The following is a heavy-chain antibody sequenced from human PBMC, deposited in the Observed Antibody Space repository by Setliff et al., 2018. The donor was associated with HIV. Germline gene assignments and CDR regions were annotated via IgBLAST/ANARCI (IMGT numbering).Heavy chain of an antibody. D-gene: IGHD4-4*01. V-gene: IGHV1-8*02. CDR3: ARGLRQNRSNSDVFDV. CDR2: MNPNSGNT. J-gene: IGHJ3*01. CDR1: GYTFTTYD. Sequence: GASVKVSSKASGYTFTTYDINWVRQATGQGLEWMGGMNPNSGNTGYAERFQGRVTMTRDTSISTVYMELNSLRSEDMAVYYCARGLRQNRSNSDVFDVWGQGTEVTVSS.